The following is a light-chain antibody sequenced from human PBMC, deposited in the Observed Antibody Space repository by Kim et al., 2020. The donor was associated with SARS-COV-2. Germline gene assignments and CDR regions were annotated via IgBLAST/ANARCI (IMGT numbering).Light chain of an antibody. J-gene: IGKJ4*01. Sequence: PASISCRPSQSLLHSNGYNYLDWYLQKPGQPPQLLIYSCSNRASVVSDRFSGGGSGTYFTLIISRVQADYVVDYYCMQALEVPLIFGGGTKVDIK. CDR1: QSLLHSNGYNY. CDR3: MQALEVPLI. V-gene: IGKV2-28*01. CDR2: SCS.